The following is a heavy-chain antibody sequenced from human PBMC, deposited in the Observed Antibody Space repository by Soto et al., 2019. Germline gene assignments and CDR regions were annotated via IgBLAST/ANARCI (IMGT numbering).Heavy chain of an antibody. CDR1: GFTFDDYT. V-gene: IGHV3-43*01. D-gene: IGHD3-3*01. J-gene: IGHJ6*02. Sequence: GGSLRLSCAASGFTFDDYTMHWVRQAPGKGLEWVSLISWDGGSTYYADSVKGRFTISRDNSKNSLYLQMNSLRTEDTALYYCAKDITNISRGYYGRKGEQYGMDVWGQGTTVTVPS. CDR2: ISWDGGST. CDR3: AKDITNISRGYYGRKGEQYGMDV.